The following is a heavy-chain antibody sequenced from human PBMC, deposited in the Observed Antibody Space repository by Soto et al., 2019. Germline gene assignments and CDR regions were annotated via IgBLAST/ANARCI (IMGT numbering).Heavy chain of an antibody. CDR1: GFTFRNHW. Sequence: EVQLVESGGGLVQPGGSLRLSCAASGFTFRNHWMHWVRQAPGKGLVWVSRTNGDGSITTYADSVKGRFTISRDNAKNTLYLQLNSLRAEDTALYYCARGYSSGPDYWGQGTLVTVSS. J-gene: IGHJ4*02. CDR3: ARGYSSGPDY. CDR2: TNGDGSIT. V-gene: IGHV3-74*01. D-gene: IGHD6-19*01.